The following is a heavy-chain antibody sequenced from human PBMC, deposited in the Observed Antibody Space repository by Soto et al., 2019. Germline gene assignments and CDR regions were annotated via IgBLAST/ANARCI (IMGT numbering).Heavy chain of an antibody. CDR2: IYWDDDK. J-gene: IGHJ4*02. V-gene: IGHV2-5*02. CDR1: GFSLSTTHMG. CDR3: IHIFNSNSGSYRYFDY. Sequence: QITLKESGPTLVKPTQTLTLTCTFSGFSLSTTHMGVGWIRQPPGKALEWLTHIYWDDDKRYSPSLKSRLTITKDTSKNQGVLTMTNMDPVDTATYYCIHIFNSNSGSYRYFDYWGQGTLVTVSS. D-gene: IGHD3-16*02.